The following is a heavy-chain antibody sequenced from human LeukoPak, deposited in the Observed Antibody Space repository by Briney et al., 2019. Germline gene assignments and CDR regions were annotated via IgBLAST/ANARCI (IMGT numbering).Heavy chain of an antibody. Sequence: GGSLRLSCAASGFTFSSYAMSWVRQAPGKGLGWVSAISGSGGSTYYADSVKGRFTISRDNSKNTMYLQMNSLRAEDTAVYYCARKVEWLVDSWGQGTLVTVSS. D-gene: IGHD6-19*01. CDR1: GFTFSSYA. J-gene: IGHJ4*02. CDR2: ISGSGGST. CDR3: ARKVEWLVDS. V-gene: IGHV3-23*01.